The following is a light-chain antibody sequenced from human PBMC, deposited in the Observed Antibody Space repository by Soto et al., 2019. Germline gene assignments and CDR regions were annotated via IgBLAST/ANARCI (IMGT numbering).Light chain of an antibody. V-gene: IGKV3-11*01. CDR2: DAS. J-gene: IGKJ2*01. CDR3: QQRSSWPPYT. CDR1: QSVSNY. Sequence: EIVLTQSPATLSLSPGERATLSCRASQSVSNYLAWYQQKPGQPPRLLIYDASNRATGIPARFSGSGSGTDFTLTISSLEPEDFAVYYCQQRSSWPPYTFGQGTKLEIK.